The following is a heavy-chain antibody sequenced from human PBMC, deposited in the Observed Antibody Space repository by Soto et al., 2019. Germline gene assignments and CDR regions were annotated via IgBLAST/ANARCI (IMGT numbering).Heavy chain of an antibody. Sequence: PGGSLRLSCAASGFTFSSYSMNWVRQAPGKGLEWVSYISSSSSTIYYADSVKGRFTISRDNAKNSLYLQMNSLRAEDTAVYYCASWDLWFGEFRYYYYYYMDVWGKGTTVTVSS. CDR2: ISSSSSTI. CDR1: GFTFSSYS. CDR3: ASWDLWFGEFRYYYYYYMDV. J-gene: IGHJ6*03. D-gene: IGHD3-10*01. V-gene: IGHV3-48*01.